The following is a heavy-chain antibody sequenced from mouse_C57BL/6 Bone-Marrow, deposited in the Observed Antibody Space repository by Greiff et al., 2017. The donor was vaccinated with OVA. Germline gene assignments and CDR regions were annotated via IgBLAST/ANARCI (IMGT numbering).Heavy chain of an antibody. D-gene: IGHD2-10*01. CDR1: GYTFTSYW. V-gene: IGHV1-55*01. J-gene: IGHJ3*01. CDR2: IYPGSGST. CDR3: AREASYGNYEGFFAY. Sequence: QVQLQQPGAELVKPGASVKMSCKASGYTFTSYWITWVKQRPGQGLEWIGDIYPGSGSTNYNEKFKSKATLTVDTSSSTAYMQLSSLTSEDSAVYYCAREASYGNYEGFFAYWGQGTLATVSA.